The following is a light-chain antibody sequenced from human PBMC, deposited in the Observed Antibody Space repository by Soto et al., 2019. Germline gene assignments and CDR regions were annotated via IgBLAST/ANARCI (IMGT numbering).Light chain of an antibody. Sequence: DIQMTQSPSSLSASVGDRVTITCQASQDISNYLSWSQHKPGKPPKLLIYEASSLQTGVPSRFSGSGSGTHFTFTISSVQPEDIATYYCQHYDNLPYTFGRGTKLEIK. CDR2: EAS. V-gene: IGKV1-33*01. CDR3: QHYDNLPYT. CDR1: QDISNY. J-gene: IGKJ2*01.